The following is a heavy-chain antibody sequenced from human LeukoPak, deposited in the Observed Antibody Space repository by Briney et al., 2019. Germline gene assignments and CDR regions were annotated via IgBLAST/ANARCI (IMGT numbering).Heavy chain of an antibody. CDR3: AKGAYSSGFYVLGDYFDY. Sequence: GGSLRLSCAASGFTLSSYAMSWVRQAPGKGLEWVSAFSGRGGSTYYAGSVKGRFTISRDNSKNTLYLQMNSLRAEDAAVYYCAKGAYSSGFYVLGDYFDYWGQGTLVTVSS. CDR2: FSGRGGST. CDR1: GFTLSSYA. J-gene: IGHJ4*02. D-gene: IGHD3-22*01. V-gene: IGHV3-23*01.